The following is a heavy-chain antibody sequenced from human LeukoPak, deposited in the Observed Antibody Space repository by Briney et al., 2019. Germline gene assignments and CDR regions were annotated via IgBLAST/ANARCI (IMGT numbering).Heavy chain of an antibody. V-gene: IGHV3-21*01. D-gene: IGHD3-10*01. J-gene: IGHJ4*02. CDR3: ARDRPITMVRGAFDY. Sequence: GGSLRLSCVDSGFTFSTYSMNWVRQAPGKGLEWVSSISSSSSYIYYGDSVKGRFTISRDNAKNSLYLQMNSLRAEDTAVYYCARDRPITMVRGAFDYWGQGTLVTVSS. CDR2: ISSSSSYI. CDR1: GFTFSTYS.